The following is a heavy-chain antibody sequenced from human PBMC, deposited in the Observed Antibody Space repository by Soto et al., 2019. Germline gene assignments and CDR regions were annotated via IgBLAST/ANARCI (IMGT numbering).Heavy chain of an antibody. J-gene: IGHJ6*02. Sequence: PGESLKISCKGSGYSFTSYWIGWVRQMPGKGLEWMGIIYPGDSDTRYSPSFQGQVTISADKSISTAYLQWSSLKASDTAMYYCARGPFYYYDSSGYSPYYYYGMDVWGQGTTVTVSS. CDR3: ARGPFYYYDSSGYSPYYYYGMDV. CDR2: IYPGDSDT. D-gene: IGHD3-22*01. CDR1: GYSFTSYW. V-gene: IGHV5-51*01.